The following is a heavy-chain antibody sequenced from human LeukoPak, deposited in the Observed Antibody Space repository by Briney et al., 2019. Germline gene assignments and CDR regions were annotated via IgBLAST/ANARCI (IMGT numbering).Heavy chain of an antibody. Sequence: ASVKVSCKASGYTFTDYYIHWVRQAPGQGLEWMGWISAYNGNTNYAQKLQGRVTMTTDTSTSTAYMELRSLRSDDTAVYYCARPPGNQWELCAFDIWGQGTMVTVSS. CDR1: GYTFTDYY. D-gene: IGHD1-26*01. CDR3: ARPPGNQWELCAFDI. CDR2: ISAYNGNT. J-gene: IGHJ3*02. V-gene: IGHV1-18*04.